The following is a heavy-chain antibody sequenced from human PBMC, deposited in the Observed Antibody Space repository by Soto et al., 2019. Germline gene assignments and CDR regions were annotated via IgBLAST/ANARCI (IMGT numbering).Heavy chain of an antibody. Sequence: SETLSLTCTVSGGSISSGDYYWSWIRQPPGKGLEWIGYIYYSGSTYYNPSLKSRVTISVDTSKNQFSLKLSSVTAADTAVYYCAREPILTGYRYYYYGMDVWGQGTTVTVS. J-gene: IGHJ6*02. V-gene: IGHV4-30-4*01. CDR3: AREPILTGYRYYYYGMDV. CDR1: GGSISSGDYY. D-gene: IGHD3-9*01. CDR2: IYYSGST.